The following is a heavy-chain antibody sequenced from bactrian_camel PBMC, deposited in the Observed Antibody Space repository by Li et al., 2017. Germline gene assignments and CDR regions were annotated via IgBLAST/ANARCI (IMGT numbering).Heavy chain of an antibody. Sequence: VQLVESGGGSVQPGGSLRLSCAASGHTDSSMCMGWFRQAPGREREGVAVLDSRDTPSYGDSAKGRFTISKDRAKNTLHLQMNNLKPEDTAMYYCAADKTPRQVIGGRCRGNYQGQGTQVTVS. V-gene: IGHV3S53*01. CDR3: AADKTPRQVIGGRCRGNY. CDR2: LDSRDTP. CDR1: GHTDSSMC. J-gene: IGHJ4*01. D-gene: IGHD2*01.